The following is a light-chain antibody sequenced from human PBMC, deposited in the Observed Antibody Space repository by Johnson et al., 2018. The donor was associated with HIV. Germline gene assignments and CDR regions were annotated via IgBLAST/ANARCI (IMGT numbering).Light chain of an antibody. V-gene: IGLV1-51*01. J-gene: IGLJ1*01. CDR2: DNN. CDR1: NSNIGNNY. CDR3: GTCDSSLSVYV. Sequence: QSVLTQPPSVSAAPGQKVTISCSGSNSNIGNNYVSWYQQLPGTAPKLLIYDNNKRPSGIPDRFSGSKSGTSATLGITGLQTGDEADYYCGTCDSSLSVYVFGTGTKVTVL.